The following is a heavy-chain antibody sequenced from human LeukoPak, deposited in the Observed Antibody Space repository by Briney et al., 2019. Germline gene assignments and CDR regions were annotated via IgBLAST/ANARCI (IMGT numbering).Heavy chain of an antibody. J-gene: IGHJ3*02. CDR2: IYPGDSDT. CDR3: ARPTMVRGAPDAFDI. CDR1: GYKFTSYW. Sequence: GESLKISCKGSGYKFTSYWIGWVRQMPGKGLEWRGIIYPGDSDTRYSPSFQGQVTISADKSISTAYLQWSSLKASDTAMYYCARPTMVRGAPDAFDIWGQGTMVTVSS. D-gene: IGHD3-10*01. V-gene: IGHV5-51*01.